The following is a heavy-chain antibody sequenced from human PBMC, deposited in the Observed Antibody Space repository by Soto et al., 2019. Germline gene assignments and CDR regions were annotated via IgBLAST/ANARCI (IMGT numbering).Heavy chain of an antibody. CDR2: FHASENRG. V-gene: IGHV3-23*01. J-gene: IGHJ4*02. CDR3: EKDPGRHWLDEMDQ. CDR1: GFTFSSYS. D-gene: IGHD6-19*01. Sequence: EVQLLESGGALVQPGGSLRLSCEASGFTFSSYSMTWVRQAPGKGLEWISAFHASENRGYYADSVRGRFTTSRDIPRNTLYLQVNGLRCDDKGTPSREKDPGRHWLDEMDQWGRGTPVSVSS.